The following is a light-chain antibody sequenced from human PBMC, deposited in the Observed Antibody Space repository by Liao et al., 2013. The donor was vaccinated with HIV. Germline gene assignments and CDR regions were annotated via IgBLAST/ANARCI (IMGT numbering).Light chain of an antibody. J-gene: IGLJ2*01. V-gene: IGLV3-1*01. CDR3: QAWDSRADVV. Sequence: SYDLTQPPSVSVSPGQTTSITCSGDKLGDKYTSWYQQRPGQPPVLVIYQGTKRPSGIPERFSGSYSGNTATVTISGTQVMDEADYFCQAWDSRADVVFGGGTKLTVL. CDR2: QGT. CDR1: KLGDKY.